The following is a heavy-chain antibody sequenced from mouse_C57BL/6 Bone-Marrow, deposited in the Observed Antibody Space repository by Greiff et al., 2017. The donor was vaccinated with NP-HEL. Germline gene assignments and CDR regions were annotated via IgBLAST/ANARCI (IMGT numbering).Heavy chain of an antibody. Sequence: EVKLEESGGGLVKPGGSLKLSCAASGFTFSSYAMSWVRQTPEKRLEWVATISDGGSYTYYPDNVKGRFTISRDNAKNNLYLQMSHLKSEDTAMYYCAREGDGMTYWGQGTLVTVSA. CDR2: ISDGGSYT. V-gene: IGHV5-4*01. J-gene: IGHJ3*01. CDR3: AREGDGMTY. D-gene: IGHD1-1*01. CDR1: GFTFSSYA.